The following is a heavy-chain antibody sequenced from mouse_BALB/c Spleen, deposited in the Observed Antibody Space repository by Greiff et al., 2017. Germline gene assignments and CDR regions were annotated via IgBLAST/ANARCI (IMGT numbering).Heavy chain of an antibody. J-gene: IGHJ4*01. V-gene: IGHV1-37*01. CDR2: INPYNGDT. CDR3: GKSPYYYGSSPYAMDY. Sequence: VQLQQSGPELVKPGASVKISCKASGYSFTGYFMNWVKQSHGKSLEWIGRINPYNGDTFYNQKFKGKATLTVDKSSSTAHMELLSLTSEDSAVYYCGKSPYYYGSSPYAMDYWGQGTSVTVSS. D-gene: IGHD1-1*01. CDR1: GYSFTGYF.